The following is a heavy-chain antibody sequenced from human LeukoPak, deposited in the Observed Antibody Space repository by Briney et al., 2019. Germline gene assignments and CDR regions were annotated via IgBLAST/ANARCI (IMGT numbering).Heavy chain of an antibody. Sequence: GGSLRLSCAASGFTFSSYAMNWVRQAPGKGREWVSVIIGSGGSTYYADSVKGRFTISRDNSKNTLYLQTNRPRGEEKAVYYCAKVLGSGGGNGPGDYWGQGTLVTVSS. CDR2: IIGSGGST. D-gene: IGHD4-23*01. CDR1: GFTFSSYA. J-gene: IGHJ4*02. CDR3: AKVLGSGGGNGPGDY. V-gene: IGHV3-23*01.